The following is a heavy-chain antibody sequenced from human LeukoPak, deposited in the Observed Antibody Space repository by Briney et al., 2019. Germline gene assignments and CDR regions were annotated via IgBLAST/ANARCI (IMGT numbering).Heavy chain of an antibody. CDR2: IKQNGSET. CDR1: GFTFSGYW. D-gene: IGHD5-18*01. Sequence: PGGSLRLSCAASGFTFSGYWMSWVRQAPGKGLEWVASIKQNGSETFYADSVRGRFTISRDNAKNSQYLQVNSLRVEDTAVYYCARWANSIDYWGQGALVTVSS. J-gene: IGHJ4*02. CDR3: ARWANSIDY. V-gene: IGHV3-7*01.